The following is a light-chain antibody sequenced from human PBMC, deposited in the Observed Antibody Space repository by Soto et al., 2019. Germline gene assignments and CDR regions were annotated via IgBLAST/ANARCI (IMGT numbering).Light chain of an antibody. CDR3: QQYNSYSYT. V-gene: IGKV1-9*01. Sequence: DIPLTQSPFFLSASVGDRVTITCRASQGIRSYLAWYQQRPGKAPELLIYGASTLRTGVASRFSGSGSGTEFTLTISSLQPDDFASYYCQQYNSYSYTFGQGTKLEIK. J-gene: IGKJ2*01. CDR2: GAS. CDR1: QGIRSY.